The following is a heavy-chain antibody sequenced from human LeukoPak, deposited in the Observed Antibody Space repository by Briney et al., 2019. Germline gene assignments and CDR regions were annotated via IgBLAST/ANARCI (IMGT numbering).Heavy chain of an antibody. V-gene: IGHV3-23*01. Sequence: GGSLRLSCATSGFTFGTYVMSWVRQAPGKGLEWVSAISGSGGSTYYADSVKGRFTISRDNSKNTLYLQMNSLRADDTAVYYCAKGVTTGKSVASLDYWGQGTLVTVSS. CDR1: GFTFGTYV. CDR2: ISGSGGST. CDR3: AKGVTTGKSVASLDY. D-gene: IGHD1-1*01. J-gene: IGHJ4*02.